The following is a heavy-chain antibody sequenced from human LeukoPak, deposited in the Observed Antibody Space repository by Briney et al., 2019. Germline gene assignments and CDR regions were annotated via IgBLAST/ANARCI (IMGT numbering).Heavy chain of an antibody. Sequence: SGGSLRLSCAASGFTFTNYWMTWVRKAPGRGLGGVANINEDGSGKYYVDSVKGRFTISRDNAKNSLSLQMNSLRVEDTAVYYCARPARGGDFDYWGQGTLVTVSS. D-gene: IGHD3-10*01. CDR3: ARPARGGDFDY. V-gene: IGHV3-7*01. J-gene: IGHJ4*02. CDR1: GFTFTNYW. CDR2: INEDGSGK.